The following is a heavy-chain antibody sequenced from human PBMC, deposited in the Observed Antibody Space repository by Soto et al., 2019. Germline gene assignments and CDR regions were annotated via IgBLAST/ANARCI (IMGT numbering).Heavy chain of an antibody. D-gene: IGHD2-15*01. V-gene: IGHV3-21*06. J-gene: IGHJ6*02. Sequence: PRGSLRLSCAASSFTFSRYAMTWFRQAPGKGLEWVSSISGTGNHIYYAESVKGRFTVSRDNAKSSLFLQMNSLRAEDTAVYYCARDHEELLVHPYYGRDLWGLGTKSTVAS. CDR3: ARDHEELLVHPYYGRDL. CDR2: ISGTGNHI. CDR1: SFTFSRYA.